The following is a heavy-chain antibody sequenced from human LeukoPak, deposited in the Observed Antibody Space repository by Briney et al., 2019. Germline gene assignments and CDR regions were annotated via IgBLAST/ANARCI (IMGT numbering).Heavy chain of an antibody. V-gene: IGHV4-34*01. CDR3: ARGSVQLDY. CDR2: INHSGST. J-gene: IGHJ4*02. Sequence: PSETLSLTCAVYGGSFSGYYWSWIRQPPGKGLEWIGEINHSGSTNYNPSLKSRVTISVDRSKNQFSLKLSSVTAADTAVYYCARGSVQLDYWGQGTLVTVSS. CDR1: GGSFSGYY. D-gene: IGHD3/OR15-3a*01.